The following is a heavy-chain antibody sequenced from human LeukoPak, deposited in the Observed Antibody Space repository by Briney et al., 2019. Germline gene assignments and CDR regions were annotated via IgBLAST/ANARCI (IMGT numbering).Heavy chain of an antibody. Sequence: ASVKVSCKASGYIFTKYVVHWVRQAPGQRPDWMGWIKAGNGDTKYSQNFQGRLTITRDKSARTVYMEMSSLTSEDTALYYCARDDCGDTCYPGGYWGQGTLVTVSS. CDR3: ARDDCGDTCYPGGY. CDR2: IKAGNGDT. CDR1: GYIFTKYV. J-gene: IGHJ4*02. D-gene: IGHD2-21*01. V-gene: IGHV1-3*01.